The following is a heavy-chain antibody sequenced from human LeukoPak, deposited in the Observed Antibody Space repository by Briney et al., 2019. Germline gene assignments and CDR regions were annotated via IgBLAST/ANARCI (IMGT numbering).Heavy chain of an antibody. Sequence: SETLSLTCAVYGRSFSGYYWSWIRQPPGKGLEWIGEINHSGSTNYNPSLKSRVTISVDTSKNQFSLKLSSVTAADTAVYYCARLSYGDYYYYYYYYMDVWGKGTTVTVSS. J-gene: IGHJ6*03. D-gene: IGHD4-17*01. CDR2: INHSGST. V-gene: IGHV4-34*01. CDR3: ARLSYGDYYYYYYYYMDV. CDR1: GRSFSGYY.